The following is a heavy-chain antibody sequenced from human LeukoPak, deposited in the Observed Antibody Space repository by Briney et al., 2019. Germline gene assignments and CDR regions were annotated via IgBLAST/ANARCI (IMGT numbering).Heavy chain of an antibody. CDR1: GFNFNKYD. Sequence: GGSLRLSCAASGFNFNKYDMTWARQAPGKGLEWVSTITGRSDKTYYTDSVKGRFVTPRGNSKDTLYLQMNSLRAEDTALYYCAKGGWLDDLGQGALVTVSS. CDR3: AKGGWLDD. J-gene: IGHJ4*02. V-gene: IGHV3-23*01. CDR2: ITGRSDKT. D-gene: IGHD6-19*01.